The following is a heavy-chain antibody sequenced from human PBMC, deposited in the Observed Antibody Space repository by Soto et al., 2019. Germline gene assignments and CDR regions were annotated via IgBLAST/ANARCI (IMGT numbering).Heavy chain of an antibody. CDR3: TRGYGDYVRDY. CDR1: GFTFSGSA. CDR2: IRSKSNSYAT. J-gene: IGHJ4*02. D-gene: IGHD4-17*01. V-gene: IGHV3-73*01. Sequence: EVQLVESGGGLVQPGGSLKLSCAASGFTFSGSAMHWFRQASGKGLEWVGRIRSKSNSYATAYAASVKGRFTISRDDSKNTAYLQMNSLKAEETAVYYCTRGYGDYVRDYWGQGTLVTVSS.